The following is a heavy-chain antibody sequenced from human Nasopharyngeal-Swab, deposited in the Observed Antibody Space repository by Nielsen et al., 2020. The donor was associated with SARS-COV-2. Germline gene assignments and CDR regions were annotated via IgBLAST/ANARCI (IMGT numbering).Heavy chain of an antibody. CDR3: ARDDDFWSGYSNGMDV. D-gene: IGHD3-3*01. CDR1: GFIFSNYG. CDR2: ISYDGINK. V-gene: IGHV3-30*03. Sequence: GGSLRLSCTASGFIFSNYGMHWVRQAPGKGLEWVAVISYDGINKYNADSVKGRFTISRDNAKNSLYLQMNSLRAEDTAVYYCARDDDFWSGYSNGMDVWGQGTTVTVSS. J-gene: IGHJ6*02.